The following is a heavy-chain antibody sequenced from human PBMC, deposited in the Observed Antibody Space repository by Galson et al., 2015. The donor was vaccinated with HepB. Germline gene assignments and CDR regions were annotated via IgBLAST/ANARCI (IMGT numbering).Heavy chain of an antibody. D-gene: IGHD6-6*01. CDR3: ATANQLPTTCEY. V-gene: IGHV3-53*01. CDR1: GFTVSRNY. CDR2: IYKGGDA. J-gene: IGHJ4*02. Sequence: SLRLSCAASGFTVSRNYMTWVRQAPGKGLEWVSVIYKGGDAYYADSVRGRFTISTDNSKNTVHLQMNNVRAEDTAVYYCATANQLPTTCEYCGRGTLVTVSS.